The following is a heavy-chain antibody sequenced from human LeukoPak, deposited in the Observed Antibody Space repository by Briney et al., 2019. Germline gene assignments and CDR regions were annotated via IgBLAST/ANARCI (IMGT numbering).Heavy chain of an antibody. Sequence: PGGSLRLSCAASGFTVSSNYMSWVRQAPGKGLEWVSYISSSGSTIYYADSVKGRFTISRDNAKNSLYLQMNSLRAEGTAAYYCARGKRASITMIVVALPDYWGQGTLVTVSS. CDR2: ISSSGSTI. J-gene: IGHJ4*02. V-gene: IGHV3-11*04. CDR3: ARGKRASITMIVVALPDY. D-gene: IGHD3-22*01. CDR1: GFTVSSNY.